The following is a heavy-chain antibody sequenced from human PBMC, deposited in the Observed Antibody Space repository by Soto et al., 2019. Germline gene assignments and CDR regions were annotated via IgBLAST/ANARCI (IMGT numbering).Heavy chain of an antibody. CDR2: ISGGGSGT. Sequence: PGGSLRLSCAASGFSFSNYAMSWVRQAPGKGLEWVSAISGGGSGTYYADSVKGRFTISRDNSKNTLYLQVNRPRAEDTAVYYCAHAWGTYRYTGYFDYWGQGTLVTVSS. J-gene: IGHJ4*02. D-gene: IGHD3-16*02. CDR3: AHAWGTYRYTGYFDY. V-gene: IGHV3-23*01. CDR1: GFSFSNYA.